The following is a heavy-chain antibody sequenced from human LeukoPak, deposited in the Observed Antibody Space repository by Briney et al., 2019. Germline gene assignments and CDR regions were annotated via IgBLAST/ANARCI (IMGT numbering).Heavy chain of an antibody. J-gene: IGHJ5*02. CDR2: ISYDGSNK. CDR1: GGTFSSYA. D-gene: IGHD3-3*01. Sequence: SCKASGGTFSSYAMHWVRQAPGKGLEWVAVISYDGSNKYYADSVKGRFTISRDNSKNTLYLQMNSLRAEDTAVYYYASQKYDSWGQGTLVTVSS. CDR3: ASQKYDS. V-gene: IGHV3-30*04.